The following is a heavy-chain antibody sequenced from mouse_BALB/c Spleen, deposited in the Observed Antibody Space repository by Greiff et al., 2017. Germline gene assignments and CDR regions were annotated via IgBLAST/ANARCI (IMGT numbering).Heavy chain of an antibody. V-gene: IGHV3-2*02. CDR3: ARGDYYGSRGFDY. CDR1: GYSITSDYA. D-gene: IGHD1-1*01. J-gene: IGHJ2*01. CDR2: ISYSGST. Sequence: EVKLMESGPGLVKPSQSLSLTCTVTGYSITSDYAWNWIRQFPGNKLEWMGYISYSGSTSYNPSLKSRISITRDTSKNQFFLQLNSVTTEDTATYYCARGDYYGSRGFDYWGQGTTLTVSS.